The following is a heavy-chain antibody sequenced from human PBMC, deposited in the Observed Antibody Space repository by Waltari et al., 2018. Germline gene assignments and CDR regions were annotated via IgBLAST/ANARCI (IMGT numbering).Heavy chain of an antibody. CDR3: ATSEEGGWYRFDY. D-gene: IGHD6-19*01. J-gene: IGHJ4*02. Sequence: QVQLVQSGTEVKKPGASVKVSCKASGYTFTSYYMHWVRQAPGQGLEWMGIINPSGGSTSDAQKVQGRVTMTRDTSTSTVYMELSSLRSEDTAVYYCATSEEGGWYRFDYWGQGTLVTVSS. V-gene: IGHV1-46*01. CDR1: GYTFTSYY. CDR2: INPSGGST.